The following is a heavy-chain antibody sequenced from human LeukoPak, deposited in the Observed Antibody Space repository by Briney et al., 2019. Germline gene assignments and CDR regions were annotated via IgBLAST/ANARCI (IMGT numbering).Heavy chain of an antibody. CDR3: ATTYYDFWSGYSFDP. D-gene: IGHD3-3*01. Sequence: SETLSLTCTVSGGSISSSSYYWSWIRQPPGKGLEWIGYIYYSGSTNYNPSLKSRVTISVDTSKNQFSLKLSSVTAADTAVYYCATTYYDFWSGYSFDPWGQGTLVTVSS. CDR1: GGSISSSSYY. V-gene: IGHV4-61*01. CDR2: IYYSGST. J-gene: IGHJ5*02.